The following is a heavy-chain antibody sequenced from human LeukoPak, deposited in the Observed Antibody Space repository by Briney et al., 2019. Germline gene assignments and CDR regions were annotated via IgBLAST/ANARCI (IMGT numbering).Heavy chain of an antibody. D-gene: IGHD6-19*01. Sequence: GRSLRLSCAASGFTFDDYAMPWVRQAPGKGLEWVSGISWNSGSIGYADSVKGRFTISRDNAKNSLYLQMNSLRAEDTALYYCAKAVAGTPYYFDYWGQGTLVTVSS. CDR2: ISWNSGSI. V-gene: IGHV3-9*01. CDR1: GFTFDDYA. CDR3: AKAVAGTPYYFDY. J-gene: IGHJ4*02.